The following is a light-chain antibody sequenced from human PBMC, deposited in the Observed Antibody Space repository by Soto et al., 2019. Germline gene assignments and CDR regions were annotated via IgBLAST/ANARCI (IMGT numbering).Light chain of an antibody. CDR2: EVT. Sequence: QSVLTQPASVSGSPGQSITISCTGTSSDVGAYNYVSWYQHHPGKVPKLLIYEVTNRPSGVSDRFSGSKSGNTASLTISGLQAEDEADYYCCPYAGNLALFGGGTKVTVL. CDR3: CPYAGNLAL. V-gene: IGLV2-14*01. J-gene: IGLJ2*01. CDR1: SSDVGAYNY.